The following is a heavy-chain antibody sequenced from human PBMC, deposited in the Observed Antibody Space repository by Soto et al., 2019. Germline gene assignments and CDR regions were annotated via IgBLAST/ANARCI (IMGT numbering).Heavy chain of an antibody. J-gene: IGHJ6*02. D-gene: IGHD6-6*01. CDR2: IIPIFGTA. V-gene: IGHV1-69*13. Sequence: SVKVSCKASGGTFSSYAISWVRQAPGQGLEWMGGIIPIFGTANYAQKFQGRVTIAADESTSTAYMELSSLRSEDTAVYYCARSGSSSIAAPTMIYYYYYGMDGWGQGTTVTVSS. CDR1: GGTFSSYA. CDR3: ARSGSSSIAAPTMIYYYYYGMDG.